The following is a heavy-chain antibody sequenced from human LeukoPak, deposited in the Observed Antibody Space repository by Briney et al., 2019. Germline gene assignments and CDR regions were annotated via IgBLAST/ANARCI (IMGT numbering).Heavy chain of an antibody. CDR1: GFTFSSYS. V-gene: IGHV3-48*01. CDR2: ISSSSSTI. J-gene: IGHJ4*02. CDR3: ARGDGYNFDY. D-gene: IGHD5-24*01. Sequence: GGSLRLSCAASGFTFSSYSMNWVRQAPGKGLEWVSYISSSSSTIYYADSVKGRFTNSRDNAKNSLYLQMNSLRAEDTAVYYCARGDGYNFDYWGQGTLVTVSS.